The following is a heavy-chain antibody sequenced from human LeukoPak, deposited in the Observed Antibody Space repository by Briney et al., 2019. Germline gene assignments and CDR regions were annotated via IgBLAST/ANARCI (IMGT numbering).Heavy chain of an antibody. CDR2: VYYSGIT. Sequence: SETLSLTCSVSGDSITSFYWSWIRQPPEKGLEWIGSVYYSGITNYNPSLKSRVTMSVDTSKKQFSLDLNSVTAADTAVYYCASTGSGSTDFWDQGTLVTVSS. V-gene: IGHV4-59*01. CDR3: ASTGSGSTDF. D-gene: IGHD1-26*01. CDR1: GDSITSFY. J-gene: IGHJ4*02.